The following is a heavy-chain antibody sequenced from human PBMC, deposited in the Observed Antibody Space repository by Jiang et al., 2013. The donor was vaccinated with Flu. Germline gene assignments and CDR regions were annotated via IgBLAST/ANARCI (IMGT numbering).Heavy chain of an antibody. Sequence: SGGTFSSYTISWVRQAPGQGLEWTGEGSSLSFGIANYAQKFQGRVTITADKSTSTAYMELSSLRSEDTAVYYCEGYYDSSGSAGYYYYGMDVWGQGTTVTVSS. CDR1: GGTFSSYT. D-gene: IGHD3-22*01. V-gene: IGHV1-69*02. J-gene: IGHJ6*02. CDR2: SSLSFGIA. CDR3: EGYYDSSGSAGYYYYGMDV.